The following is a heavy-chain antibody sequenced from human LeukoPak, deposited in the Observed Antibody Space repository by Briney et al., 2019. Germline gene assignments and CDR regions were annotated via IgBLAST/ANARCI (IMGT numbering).Heavy chain of an antibody. J-gene: IGHJ4*02. CDR2: INWNGGTT. CDR3: ARDKHYYYSSNYV. D-gene: IGHD3-22*01. V-gene: IGHV3-20*04. Sequence: PGGSLRLSCAASGFTFNDYGMSWVRQGPGKGLEWVSGINWNGGTTGYADSVRGRFTISIDNAKNSLYLQMNSLRAEDTALYYCARDKHYYYSSNYVWGQRTLVTVSS. CDR1: GFTFNDYG.